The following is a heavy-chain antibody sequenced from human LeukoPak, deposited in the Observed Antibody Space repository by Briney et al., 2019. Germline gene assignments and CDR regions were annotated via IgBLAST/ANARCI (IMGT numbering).Heavy chain of an antibody. CDR3: ARELLLWFGKTGFDY. CDR2: ISYDGSNK. V-gene: IGHV3-30*04. Sequence: GGSLRLSCAASGFTFTSYAMHWVRQAPGKGLEWVAVISYDGSNKYYADSVKGRFTISRDNSKNTLYLQMNSLRAEDTAVYYCARELLLWFGKTGFDYWGQGTLVTVSS. CDR1: GFTFTSYA. D-gene: IGHD3-10*01. J-gene: IGHJ4*02.